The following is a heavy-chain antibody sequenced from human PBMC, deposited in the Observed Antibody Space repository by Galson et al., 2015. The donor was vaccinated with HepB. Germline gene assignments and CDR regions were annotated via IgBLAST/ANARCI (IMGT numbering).Heavy chain of an antibody. CDR1: GYTFTGYY. CDR3: ARGTRIAARPGRYYFAY. J-gene: IGHJ4*02. V-gene: IGHV1-2*02. D-gene: IGHD6-6*01. Sequence: SVKVSCKASGYTFTGYYMHWVRQAPGQGLEWMGWINPNSGGTNYAQKFQGRVTMTRDTSISTAYMELSRLRSDDTAAYYCARGTRIAARPGRYYFAYWGQGTLVTVSS. CDR2: INPNSGGT.